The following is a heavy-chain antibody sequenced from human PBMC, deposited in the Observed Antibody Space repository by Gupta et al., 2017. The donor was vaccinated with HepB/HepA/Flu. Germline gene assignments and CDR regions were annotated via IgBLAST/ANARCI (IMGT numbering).Heavy chain of an antibody. V-gene: IGHV3-15*01. D-gene: IGHD1-26*01. CDR2: IKSKTDGGTT. J-gene: IGHJ3*02. CDR3: TTDIGGATTGAFDI. Sequence: EVQLVESGGGLVKPGGSRRLSCAAAGFTFSNAWMSWVRQAPGKGLEWVGRIKSKTDGGTTDHAAPVKGRFTISRDDSKNTLYLQMNSMKTEDTAVYYCTTDIGGATTGAFDIGGQGTMVTVSS. CDR1: GFTFSNAW.